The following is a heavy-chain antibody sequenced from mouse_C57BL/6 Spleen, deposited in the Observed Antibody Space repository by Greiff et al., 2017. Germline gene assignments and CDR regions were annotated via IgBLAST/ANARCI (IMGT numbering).Heavy chain of an antibody. D-gene: IGHD1-1*01. CDR2: INPNNGGT. Sequence: VQLQQSGPELVKPGASVKISCKASGYTFTDYYMNWVKQSHGKSLEWIGDINPNNGGTSYNQKFKGKATLTVDKSSSTAYMELRSLTSEDSAVYYCARSLYYYGSSYFDYWGQGTTLTVSS. V-gene: IGHV1-26*01. CDR3: ARSLYYYGSSYFDY. J-gene: IGHJ2*01. CDR1: GYTFTDYY.